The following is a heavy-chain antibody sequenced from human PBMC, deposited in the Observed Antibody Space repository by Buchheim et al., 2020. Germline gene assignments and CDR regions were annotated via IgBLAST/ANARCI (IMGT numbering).Heavy chain of an antibody. Sequence: EVQLVESGGGLVQPGGSLRLSCAASGFTFSSYSMNWVRQAPGKGLEWVSYISSSSSTIYYADSVKGRFTISTDNAKNSLYLQMNSLRAEDTAVYYCARDRDYGSGSYRAYYYYYGMDVWGQGTT. D-gene: IGHD3-10*01. CDR3: ARDRDYGSGSYRAYYYYYGMDV. CDR1: GFTFSSYS. CDR2: ISSSSSTI. J-gene: IGHJ6*02. V-gene: IGHV3-48*01.